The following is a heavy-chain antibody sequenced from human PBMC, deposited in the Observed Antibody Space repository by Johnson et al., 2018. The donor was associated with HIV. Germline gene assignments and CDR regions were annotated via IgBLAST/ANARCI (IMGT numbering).Heavy chain of an antibody. V-gene: IGHV3-7*01. CDR2: MRQDGSEK. Sequence: WVANMRQDGSEKYCVDSVKGRFTISRDNAKNSLDLQMNTLRAEDTAVYYCARDRRVSREGYCSGGTCYPYIAYSDAFDIWGQGTMVTVSS. D-gene: IGHD2-15*01. CDR3: ARDRRVSREGYCSGGTCYPYIAYSDAFDI. J-gene: IGHJ3*02.